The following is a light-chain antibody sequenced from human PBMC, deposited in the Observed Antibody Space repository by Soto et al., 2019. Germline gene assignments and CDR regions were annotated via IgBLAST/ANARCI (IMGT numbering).Light chain of an antibody. CDR2: KAS. J-gene: IGKJ1*01. Sequence: DIQMTQSPSTLSASVGDRVTITCRASQSISSWLAWYQQKPGKAPKLLIYKASSLESGVPSRFSGSGSGTEFTLNISSLHPDDFATYYCQQYNISPTVGQGTKVEIK. V-gene: IGKV1-5*03. CDR1: QSISSW. CDR3: QQYNISPT.